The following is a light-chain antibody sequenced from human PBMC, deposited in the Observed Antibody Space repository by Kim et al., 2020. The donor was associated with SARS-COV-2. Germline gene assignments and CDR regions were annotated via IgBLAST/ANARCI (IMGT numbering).Light chain of an antibody. Sequence: AVSPGQTARITCSGDTLPKQYAYWYQQKPGQAPVLVIYKDSERRSGIPERFSGSSSGTTVTLSITGVQAEDEADYYCQSADSSGAYKVFGGGTQLTVL. CDR1: TLPKQY. J-gene: IGLJ3*02. CDR2: KDS. CDR3: QSADSSGAYKV. V-gene: IGLV3-25*03.